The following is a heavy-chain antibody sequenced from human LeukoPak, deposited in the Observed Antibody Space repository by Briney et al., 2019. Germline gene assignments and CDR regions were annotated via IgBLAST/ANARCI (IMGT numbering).Heavy chain of an antibody. V-gene: IGHV3-21*01. D-gene: IGHD1-26*01. CDR1: GITFRSYS. CDR2: ISSSSGYI. CDR3: ARDAGSGSFSTTIDC. Sequence: GGSLRLSCAATGITFRSYSMNWVRQAPGKGLEWVSSISSSSGYIYYADSLKGRFTISRDNAKNSLYLQMNSLTAEDTAVYYCARDAGSGSFSTTIDCWGQGTLVTVSS. J-gene: IGHJ4*02.